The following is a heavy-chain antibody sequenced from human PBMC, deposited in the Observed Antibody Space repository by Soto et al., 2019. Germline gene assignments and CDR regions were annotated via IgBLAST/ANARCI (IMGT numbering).Heavy chain of an antibody. J-gene: IGHJ4*02. Sequence: VQLVESGGGVVQPGRSLRLSCAASGFTFSSYGMHWVRQAPGKGLEWVSTISGGGGSTYYADSVKGRFTISRDNSKSTLFLQMNSLRAEDTAVYYCARRIAAGHFDYWGQGTLVSVSS. CDR1: GFTFSSYG. CDR2: ISGGGGST. D-gene: IGHD6-13*01. V-gene: IGHV3-23*04. CDR3: ARRIAAGHFDY.